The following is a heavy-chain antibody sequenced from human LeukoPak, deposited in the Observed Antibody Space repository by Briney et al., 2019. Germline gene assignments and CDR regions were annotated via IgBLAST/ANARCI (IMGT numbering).Heavy chain of an antibody. CDR3: AKSRIVDRRAYFDY. V-gene: IGHV3-23*02. J-gene: IGHJ4*02. Sequence: PGDSLRLSCVASGFTFNIYPMTWVRQSPGKGLEWVSTIGTSGETYYEDSVKGRFTISRDDSKTPLYLQMHSLGAEDTAVYYCAKSRIVDRRAYFDYWGQGPLVTVPS. CDR1: GFTFNIYP. D-gene: IGHD2-15*01. CDR2: IGTSGET.